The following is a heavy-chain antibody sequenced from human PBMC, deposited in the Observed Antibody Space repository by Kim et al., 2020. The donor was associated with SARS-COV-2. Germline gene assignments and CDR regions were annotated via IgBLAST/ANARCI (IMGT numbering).Heavy chain of an antibody. D-gene: IGHD3-10*01. V-gene: IGHV1-18*04. J-gene: IGHJ4*02. Sequence: ASVKVSCKASGYTFTSYGISWVRQAPGQGLEWMGWISAYNGNTNYAQKLQGRVTMTTDTSTSTAYMELRSLRSDDTAVYYCARDDGYGFGELLSQGDPFDYWGQGTLVTVSS. CDR2: ISAYNGNT. CDR1: GYTFTSYG. CDR3: ARDDGYGFGELLSQGDPFDY.